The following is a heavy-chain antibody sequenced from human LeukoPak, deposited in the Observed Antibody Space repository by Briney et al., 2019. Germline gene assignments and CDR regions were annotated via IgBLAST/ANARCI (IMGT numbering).Heavy chain of an antibody. V-gene: IGHV3-21*01. CDR1: GFTFSSYS. Sequence: GGSLRLSCAASGFTFSSYSMNWVRQAPGKGLEWVSSISSGSSYIYYADSVKGRFTISRANAKNSLYLQMNSLRAEDTSVYYCAELGITMIGGVWGKGTTVTISS. CDR2: ISSGSSYI. D-gene: IGHD3-10*02. J-gene: IGHJ6*04. CDR3: AELGITMIGGV.